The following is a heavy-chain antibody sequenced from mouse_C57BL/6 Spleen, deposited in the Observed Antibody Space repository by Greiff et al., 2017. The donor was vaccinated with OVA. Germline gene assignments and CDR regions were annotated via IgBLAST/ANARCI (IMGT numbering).Heavy chain of an antibody. J-gene: IGHJ4*01. CDR1: GYTFTSYW. D-gene: IGHD3-2*02. CDR3: ARRLLGAMDY. V-gene: IGHV1-61*01. CDR2: IYPSDSET. Sequence: QVQLQQPGAELVRPGSPVKLSCKASGYTFTSYWMDWVKQRPGQGLEWIGNIYPSDSETHYNQKFKDKATLTVDKSSSTAYMQLSSLTSEDSAVYYCARRLLGAMDYWGQGTSVTVSS.